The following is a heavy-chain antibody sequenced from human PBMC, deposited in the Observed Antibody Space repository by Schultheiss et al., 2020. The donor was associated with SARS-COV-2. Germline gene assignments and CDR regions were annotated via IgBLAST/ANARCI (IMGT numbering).Heavy chain of an antibody. Sequence: GGSLRLSCAASGFTFSSYDMHWVRQATGKGLEWVSAIGTAGDTYYPGSVKGRFTISRDNAKNSLYLQMNSLRDEDTAVYYCAKATLSGFRGYASNHFDYWGQGTRVTVSS. CDR1: GFTFSSYD. V-gene: IGHV3-13*01. CDR2: IGTAGDT. CDR3: AKATLSGFRGYASNHFDY. D-gene: IGHD5-12*01. J-gene: IGHJ4*02.